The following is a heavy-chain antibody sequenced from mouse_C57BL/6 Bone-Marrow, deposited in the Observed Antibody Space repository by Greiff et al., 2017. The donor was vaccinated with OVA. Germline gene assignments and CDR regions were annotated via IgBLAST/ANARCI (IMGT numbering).Heavy chain of an antibody. D-gene: IGHD1-1*01. CDR1: GFTFSDFY. CDR3: ARDAPPYYYGSSYDWYFDV. CDR2: SRNKANDYTT. J-gene: IGHJ1*03. V-gene: IGHV7-1*01. Sequence: VQLKESGGGLVQSGRSLRLSCATSGFTFSDFYMEWVRQAPGKGLEWIAASRNKANDYTTEYSASVKGRFIVSRDTSQSILYLQMNALRAEDTAIYYCARDAPPYYYGSSYDWYFDVWGTGTTVTVSS.